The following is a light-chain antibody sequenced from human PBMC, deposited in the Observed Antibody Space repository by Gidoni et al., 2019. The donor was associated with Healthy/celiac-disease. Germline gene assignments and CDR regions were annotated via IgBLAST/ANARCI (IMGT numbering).Light chain of an antibody. CDR2: DAS. CDR3: QKRSNWLT. CDR1: QSVSSY. Sequence: EILSTLSPATLSLSPGKRATLTCRDSQSVSSYLAWYHQTHGQPPRLLIYDASSRATGIPARFSGGGSGTDFTLTISSLEPEVFAVYYCQKRSNWLTFGGGTKVEIK. V-gene: IGKV3-11*01. J-gene: IGKJ4*01.